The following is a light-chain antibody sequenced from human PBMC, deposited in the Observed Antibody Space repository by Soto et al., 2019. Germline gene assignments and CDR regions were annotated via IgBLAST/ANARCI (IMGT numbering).Light chain of an antibody. CDR2: DAS. Sequence: EIVLTQSPATLSLSPGQRATLSCRASHSVSSYLAWYQQKPGQAPRLLIYDASNRATSIPARFSGSGSWTDVSLTMSRLVTEECAVEVRLQSSTLFPFGPGTKVDI. V-gene: IGKV3-11*01. CDR1: HSVSSY. CDR3: LQSSTLFP. J-gene: IGKJ3*01.